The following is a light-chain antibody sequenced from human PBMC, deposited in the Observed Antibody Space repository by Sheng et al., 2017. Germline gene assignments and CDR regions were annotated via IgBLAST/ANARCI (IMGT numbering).Light chain of an antibody. V-gene: IGLV1-40*01. CDR2: GNT. Sequence: QSVLTQPPSVSGAPGQRVTIYCTGSTSNIGAGYDVHWYQQLPGTAPNLLIYGNTNRPSGVPDRFSGSRSGTSASLAITGLQAEDEADYYCQSYDSSLSGWVFGGGTKLTVL. J-gene: IGLJ3*02. CDR1: TSNIGAGYD. CDR3: QSYDSSLSGWV.